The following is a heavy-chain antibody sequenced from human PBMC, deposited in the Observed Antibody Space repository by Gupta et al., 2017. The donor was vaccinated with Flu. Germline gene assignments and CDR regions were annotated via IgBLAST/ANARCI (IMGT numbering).Heavy chain of an antibody. Sequence: GGSFSDYYWNWIRQPPGKGLEWIGEINHSGRATYNPSLKSRVTILVDTSKNQFSLNLTSVTAADTAMYYCARGRYQLHHNSWGQGTLVTVSS. CDR3: ARGRYQLHHNS. D-gene: IGHD2-2*01. CDR1: GGSFSDYY. V-gene: IGHV4-34*01. CDR2: INHSGRA. J-gene: IGHJ5*02.